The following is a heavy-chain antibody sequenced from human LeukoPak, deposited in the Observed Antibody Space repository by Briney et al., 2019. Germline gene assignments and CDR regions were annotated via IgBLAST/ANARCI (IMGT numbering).Heavy chain of an antibody. CDR2: ISAYNGNT. D-gene: IGHD6-6*01. V-gene: IGHV1-18*01. CDR3: ARDKAARPDAFDI. J-gene: IGHJ3*02. CDR1: GYTFTSYG. Sequence: ASVKVSCKASGYTFTSYGISWVRQAPGQGLEWMGWISAYNGNTDYAQKLQGRVTMTTDTSTSTAYMELRSLRSDNTAVYYCARDKAARPDAFDIWGQGTMVTVSS.